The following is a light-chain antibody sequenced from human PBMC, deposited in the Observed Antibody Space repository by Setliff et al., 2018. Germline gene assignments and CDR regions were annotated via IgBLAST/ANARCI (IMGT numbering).Light chain of an antibody. CDR1: SSDVGGYDY. J-gene: IGLJ1*01. V-gene: IGLV2-11*01. CDR3: CSFAGTYSFV. CDR2: DVS. Sequence: QSALTQPASVSGSPGQSVTISCTGSSSDVGGYDYVSWYQHHPGRAPKFMIYDVSNRPSGVSSRFSGSKSGTTASLTISGLQPEDEADYYCCSFAGTYSFVFGTGTRAPS.